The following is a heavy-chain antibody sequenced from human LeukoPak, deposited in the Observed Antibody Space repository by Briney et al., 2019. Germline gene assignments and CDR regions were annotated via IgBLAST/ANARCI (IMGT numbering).Heavy chain of an antibody. CDR3: ARDSGPGNDLWSGNAFDI. V-gene: IGHV4-39*07. J-gene: IGHJ3*02. Sequence: SETLSLTCTVSGGSISTTTYYWGWIRQTPGKGLEWIGSIYFSGSTYYNPSLKSRVTISVDTSKNQFSLKLRYVTAADTAVYYCARDSGPGNDLWSGNAFDIWGQGTMVTVSS. D-gene: IGHD3-3*01. CDR2: IYFSGST. CDR1: GGSISTTTYY.